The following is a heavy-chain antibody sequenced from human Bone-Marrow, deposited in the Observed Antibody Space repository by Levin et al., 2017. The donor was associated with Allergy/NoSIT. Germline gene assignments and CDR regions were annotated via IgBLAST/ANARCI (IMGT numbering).Heavy chain of an antibody. Sequence: GGSLRLSCAASGFTFSDAWMSWVRQAPGKGLEWVGRIKSKSDGGTTDYAAPVKGRFTISRDDSKNTLYLQMNSLKIEDTAVYYCNTGYIAETGYAFDMWGQGTLVTVSS. D-gene: IGHD6-13*01. V-gene: IGHV3-15*01. CDR3: NTGYIAETGYAFDM. J-gene: IGHJ3*02. CDR2: IKSKSDGGTT. CDR1: GFTFSDAW.